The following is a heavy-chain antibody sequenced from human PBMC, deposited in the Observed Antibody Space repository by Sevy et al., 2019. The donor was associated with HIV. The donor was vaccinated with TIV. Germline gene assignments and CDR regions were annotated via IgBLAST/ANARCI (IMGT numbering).Heavy chain of an antibody. D-gene: IGHD2-15*01. Sequence: GGSLRLSCAASGFTFSSYSMNWVRQAPGKGLEWVSYISSSSSTIYYADSVKGRFTISRDNAKNSLYLQMNSLRDEDTAVYYCAGDGPHCSGGSCYGGSYWGQGTLVTVSS. V-gene: IGHV3-48*02. CDR3: AGDGPHCSGGSCYGGSY. CDR1: GFTFSSYS. J-gene: IGHJ4*02. CDR2: ISSSSSTI.